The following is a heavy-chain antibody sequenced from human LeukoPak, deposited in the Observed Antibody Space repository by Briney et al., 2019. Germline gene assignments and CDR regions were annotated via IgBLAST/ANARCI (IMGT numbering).Heavy chain of an antibody. Sequence: ASVKVSCKASGYTFTDYYIHWVRQAPGQGLDWMGWINPHSGGTNYAQNFQDRVTMTRDTSISTAYMDLSRLRSDDTAVYYCARGSWLGHLLSAQPAYYFDYWGQGTLVTVSS. D-gene: IGHD3-10*01. CDR1: GYTFTDYY. CDR2: INPHSGGT. J-gene: IGHJ4*02. CDR3: ARGSWLGHLLSAQPAYYFDY. V-gene: IGHV1-2*02.